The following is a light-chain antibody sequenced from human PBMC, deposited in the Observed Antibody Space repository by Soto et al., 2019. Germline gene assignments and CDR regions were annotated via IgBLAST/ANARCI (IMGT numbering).Light chain of an antibody. CDR3: ISFTGRSTRLV. Sequence: QSALTQPASVSGSPGQSITISCAGTSSEVGAYNYVSWYQQHPGKAPQLMIYEVSNRPSGDSDRFSGSKSGSTAARRISVLRAADEADYYCISFTGRSTRLVFGGGTKLTVL. CDR1: SSEVGAYNY. V-gene: IGLV2-14*01. J-gene: IGLJ2*01. CDR2: EVS.